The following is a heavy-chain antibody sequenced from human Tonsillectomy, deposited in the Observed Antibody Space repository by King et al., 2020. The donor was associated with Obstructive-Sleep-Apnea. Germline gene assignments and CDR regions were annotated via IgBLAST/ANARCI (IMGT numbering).Heavy chain of an antibody. D-gene: IGHD6-6*01. CDR2: ISSNGGST. J-gene: IGHJ4*02. CDR3: VKTRAKYSSSPQGDY. CDR1: VFTCSSYA. Sequence: QLVQSGGGLGQPGGSLRLSCSASVFTCSSYAMHWVRQSPGKGRTYVSAISSNGGSTYYAYSVKGRFTIYSDNSKNTLYLQMSSLRAEDTAVYYCVKTRAKYSSSPQGDYWGQGTLVTVSS. V-gene: IGHV3-64D*06.